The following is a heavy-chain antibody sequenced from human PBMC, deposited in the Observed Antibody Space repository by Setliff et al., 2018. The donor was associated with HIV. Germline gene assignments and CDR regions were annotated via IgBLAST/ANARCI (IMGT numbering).Heavy chain of an antibody. J-gene: IGHJ4*02. V-gene: IGHV3-23*01. CDR2: ISGPCSSS. CDR3: AKWHSTAWYSGYYIDN. CDR1: GFTFSTSA. Sequence: GGSLRLSCAASGFTFSTSAMTWVRRTPGKGLEWVSSISGPCSSSYYADSVKGRFTISRDNSKDTLFLQMNVLSAGDTAIYYCAKWHSTAWYSGYYIDNWGQGTQVTVSS. D-gene: IGHD6-19*01.